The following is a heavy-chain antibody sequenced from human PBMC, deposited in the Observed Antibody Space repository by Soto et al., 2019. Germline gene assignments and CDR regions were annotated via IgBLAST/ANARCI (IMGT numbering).Heavy chain of an antibody. CDR2: IMPLFGKP. CDR1: GVSFSGYA. CDR3: ASASSTSWLYYFDY. D-gene: IGHD2-2*01. Sequence: SVKVSCKASGVSFSGYAFSWVRQAPGQGLEWMGGIMPLFGKPDYAQKFQGRVTITADESTSITYMELSSLRSEDTALYFCASASSTSWLYYFDYWGQGTRVTVSS. V-gene: IGHV1-69*13. J-gene: IGHJ4*02.